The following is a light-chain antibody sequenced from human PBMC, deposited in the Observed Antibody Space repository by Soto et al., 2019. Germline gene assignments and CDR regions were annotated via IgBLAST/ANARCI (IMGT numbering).Light chain of an antibody. J-gene: IGKJ5*01. CDR2: GAS. Sequence: EIVLTQSPGTLSLSPGQRATLSCRASQSISGTLAWYQQKPGQAPRLLIYGASTRATGIPARFSGSESGTEFSLTISNLQSEDFAVYYCQQYIDWPLITLRHGTRLEIK. CDR1: QSISGT. CDR3: QQYIDWPLIT. V-gene: IGKV3-15*01.